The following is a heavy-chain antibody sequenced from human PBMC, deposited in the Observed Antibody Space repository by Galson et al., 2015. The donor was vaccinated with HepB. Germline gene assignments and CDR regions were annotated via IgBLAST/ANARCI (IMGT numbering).Heavy chain of an antibody. Sequence: SVKVSCKASGYTFTTFSGYYMHWVRQAPGQGLEWMGRINPYSGGTNYAQKFQGRFTMTRDTSISTAYMALTRLTSDDTAVYYCAWGRDLPFNWFDPWGQGTLVTVSS. D-gene: IGHD7-27*01. CDR3: AWGRDLPFNWFDP. J-gene: IGHJ5*02. CDR1: GYTFTTFSGYY. V-gene: IGHV1-2*06. CDR2: INPYSGGT.